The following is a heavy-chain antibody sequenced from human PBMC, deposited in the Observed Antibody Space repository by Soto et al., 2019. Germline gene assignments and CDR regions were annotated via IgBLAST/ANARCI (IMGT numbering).Heavy chain of an antibody. CDR3: AIGGSSGWSPMHY. J-gene: IGHJ4*02. CDR1: GFTVTSNY. Sequence: EVQLVETGGGLIQPGGSLRLSCAVSGFTVTSNYMSWVRQAPGKGLEWVSYIYSGGTTTYADSVKGRLTISRDTSKNTLYFQMNSLRAEDTAVYYCAIGGSSGWSPMHYWGQGTLVTVSS. D-gene: IGHD6-19*01. CDR2: IYSGGTT. V-gene: IGHV3-53*02.